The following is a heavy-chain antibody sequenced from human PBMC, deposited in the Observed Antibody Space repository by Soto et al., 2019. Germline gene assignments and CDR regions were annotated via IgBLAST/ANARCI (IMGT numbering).Heavy chain of an antibody. V-gene: IGHV4-59*01. J-gene: IGHJ6*02. Sequence: WETLSLTCTVSGGSISSYYWSWIRQPPGKGLEWIGYIYYSGSTNYNPSLKSRVTISVDTSKNQFSLKLSSVTAADTAVYYCARGYYGSGSYHYYCYGMDVWGQGTTVTVSS. D-gene: IGHD3-10*01. CDR1: GGSISSYY. CDR2: IYYSGST. CDR3: ARGYYGSGSYHYYCYGMDV.